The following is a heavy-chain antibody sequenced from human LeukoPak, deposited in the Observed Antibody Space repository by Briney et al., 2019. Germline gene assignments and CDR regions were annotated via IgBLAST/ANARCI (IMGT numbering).Heavy chain of an antibody. CDR1: GFTFSSYA. CDR2: ISYDGTK. J-gene: IGHJ6*02. V-gene: IGHV3-30*04. Sequence: PGRSLRLSCAASGFTFSSYAMHWVRQAPGKGLEWVAFISYDGTKYYADSVKGRFTISRDNSKNTLYLQMNSLRAEDTAVYYCAGSTVTTVSYYYGMDVWGQGTTVTVSS. CDR3: AGSTVTTVSYYYGMDV. D-gene: IGHD4-17*01.